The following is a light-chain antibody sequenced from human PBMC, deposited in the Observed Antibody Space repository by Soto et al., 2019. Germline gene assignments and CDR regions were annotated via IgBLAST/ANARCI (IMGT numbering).Light chain of an antibody. V-gene: IGLV3-1*01. CDR3: QAWDSSTAV. J-gene: IGLJ2*01. CDR2: QDS. CDR1: KLGDKY. Sequence: SYELTQPPSVSVPPGQTASITCSGDKLGDKYACWYQQKPGQSPVLVIYQDSKRPSGIPERFSGSNSGNTATLTISGTQAMDEADYYCQAWDSSTAVFGGGTKLTVL.